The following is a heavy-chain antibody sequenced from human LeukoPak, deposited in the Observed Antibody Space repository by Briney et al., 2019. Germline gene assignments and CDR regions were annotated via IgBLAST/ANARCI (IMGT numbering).Heavy chain of an antibody. Sequence: GASERVSCKASGGTFSSYAISWVRQAPGQGLEWMGRIIPILGIANYAQKFQGRVTITADKSTSTAYMELSSLRSEDTAVYYCARDPLADRYSSGWVPWGQGTLVTVSS. J-gene: IGHJ5*02. V-gene: IGHV1-69*04. CDR2: IIPILGIA. CDR1: GGTFSSYA. D-gene: IGHD6-19*01. CDR3: ARDPLADRYSSGWVP.